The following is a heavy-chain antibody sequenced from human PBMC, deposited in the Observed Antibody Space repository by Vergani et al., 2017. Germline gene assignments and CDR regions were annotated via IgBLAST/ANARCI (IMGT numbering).Heavy chain of an antibody. Sequence: QVQLVQSGSELKKPGASVKVSCKASGYTFTSYAMNWVRQAPGQGLEWMGWINTNTGNPTYAQGFTGRFVFSLDTSVSTACLQFSSLKAEDTAVYYCARVEQVTMVRGVISSWFDPWGQGTLVTVSS. J-gene: IGHJ5*02. D-gene: IGHD3-10*01. CDR3: ARVEQVTMVRGVISSWFDP. CDR1: GYTFTSYA. CDR2: INTNTGNP. V-gene: IGHV7-4-1*02.